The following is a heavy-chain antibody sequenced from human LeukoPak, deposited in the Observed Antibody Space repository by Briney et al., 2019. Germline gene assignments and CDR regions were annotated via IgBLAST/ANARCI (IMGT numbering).Heavy chain of an antibody. CDR1: GGSMNSNVHY. V-gene: IGHV4-39*07. J-gene: IGHJ3*01. CDR3: ASHEGISASYS. CDR2: IYYRGTT. D-gene: IGHD1-26*01. Sequence: SETLALTCSVSGGSMNSNVHYWDWIRQPPGKGLEWIGSIYYRGTTYYKASLKSRVTISVDTTKNQFSLTLTSVTAADTAMYFCASHEGISASYSWGQGTLAIVSS.